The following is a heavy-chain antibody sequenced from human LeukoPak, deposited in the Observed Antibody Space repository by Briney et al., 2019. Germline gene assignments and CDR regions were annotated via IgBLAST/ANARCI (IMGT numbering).Heavy chain of an antibody. J-gene: IGHJ4*02. CDR2: INNSGST. CDR3: ARGRKVRGVIITD. D-gene: IGHD3-10*01. Sequence: PSETLSLTCAVYGGSFSGYYWSWIRQPPGKGLEWIGEINNSGSTNYNPSLKSRVTITRDTSKNQFSLKLSSVTAADTAVYYCARGRKVRGVIITDWGQGTLVTVSS. CDR1: GGSFSGYY. V-gene: IGHV4-34*01.